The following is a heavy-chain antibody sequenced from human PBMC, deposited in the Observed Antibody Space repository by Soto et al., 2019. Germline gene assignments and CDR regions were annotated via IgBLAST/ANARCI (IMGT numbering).Heavy chain of an antibody. D-gene: IGHD2-15*01. Sequence: QVQLQQWGAGLLKPSETLSLNCGVNGGSLSGYYWSWIRQPPGKGLEWIGEIKDGGYTNYSPSLKSRATISSDRSNNQFSLRLNSVTAADTGLYYCARGQEGVVASHWDQGALVTVSS. J-gene: IGHJ4*02. CDR1: GGSLSGYY. CDR3: ARGQEGVVASH. V-gene: IGHV4-34*01. CDR2: IKDGGYT.